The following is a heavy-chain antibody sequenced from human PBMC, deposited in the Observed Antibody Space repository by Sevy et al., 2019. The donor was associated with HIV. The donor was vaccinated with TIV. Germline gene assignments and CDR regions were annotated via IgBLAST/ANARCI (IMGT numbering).Heavy chain of an antibody. CDR1: GFIFSSNA. CDR3: ARVPGAVIAAGPYHFDY. Sequence: GGSLRLSCAASGFIFSSNAMHWVRQAPGKGLEWVSVISYDGSNKEYADSVKGRFTISRDNAKNTLYLQMNSPRPEDTAVYYFARVPGAVIAAGPYHFDYWGQGTLVTVSS. J-gene: IGHJ4*02. V-gene: IGHV3-30*04. CDR2: ISYDGSNK. D-gene: IGHD6-13*01.